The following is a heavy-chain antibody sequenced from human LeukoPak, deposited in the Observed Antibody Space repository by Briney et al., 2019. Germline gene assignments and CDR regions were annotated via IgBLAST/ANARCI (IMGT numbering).Heavy chain of an antibody. Sequence: HSGGSLRLSCEASGLILRGHAMSWVRQAPGKGLEWVSGIGDSGEIERYADSVKGRFTISRDNFRNTVCLEMRSLRPEDTAVYYCAKGYSSGWTPFDYWGQGTQVTVSS. J-gene: IGHJ4*02. CDR3: AKGYSSGWTPFDY. CDR1: GLILRGHA. D-gene: IGHD6-19*01. CDR2: IGDSGEIE. V-gene: IGHV3-23*01.